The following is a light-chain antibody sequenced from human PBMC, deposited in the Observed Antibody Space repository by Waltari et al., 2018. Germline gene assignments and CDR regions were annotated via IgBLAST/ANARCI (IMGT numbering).Light chain of an antibody. CDR3: STWDHSLKGPV. J-gene: IGLJ2*01. CDR1: ISNIGSAT. Sequence: QSVLTQPPSVSATPGQRVTISCSGSISNIGSATVNWYQHLPGTAPRLVMFSDFQRPSGFPERLSGSNSGTSASLAISGLQSDDEAVYFCSTWDHSLKGPVFGGGTKLTVL. CDR2: SDF. V-gene: IGLV1-44*01.